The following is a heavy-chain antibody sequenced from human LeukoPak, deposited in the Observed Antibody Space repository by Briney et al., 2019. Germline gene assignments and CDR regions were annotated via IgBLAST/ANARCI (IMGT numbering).Heavy chain of an antibody. CDR3: VREATTEYYDSSGYYRQTEVFDA. Sequence: PSETLSLTCTVSVGSISSYYWSWIRQPPWKGLEWIGYVYYSGRTNYNPSLKSRVTISVDTSRNQFSLKLRSVTAADTAVYYCVREATTEYYDSSGYYRQTEVFDAWGQGTMVTVSS. CDR2: VYYSGRT. J-gene: IGHJ3*01. D-gene: IGHD3-22*01. CDR1: VGSISSYY. V-gene: IGHV4-59*01.